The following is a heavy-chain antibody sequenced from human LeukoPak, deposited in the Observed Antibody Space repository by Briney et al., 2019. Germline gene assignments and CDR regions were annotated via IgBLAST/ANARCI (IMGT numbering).Heavy chain of an antibody. CDR2: INHSGST. J-gene: IGHJ3*02. CDR1: GGSFSGYY. D-gene: IGHD3-22*01. V-gene: IGHV4-34*01. CDR3: ARGGRITMIVLTPWAFDI. Sequence: SETLSLTCAVYGGSFSGYYWSWIRQPPGKGLEWIGEINHSGSTNYNPSLQSRVTISVDTSKTQFSLKLSSVTAADTAVYYCARGGRITMIVLTPWAFDIWGQGTMVTVSS.